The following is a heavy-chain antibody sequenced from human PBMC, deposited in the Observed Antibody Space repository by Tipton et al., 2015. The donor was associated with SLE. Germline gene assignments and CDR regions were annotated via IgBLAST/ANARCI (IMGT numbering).Heavy chain of an antibody. CDR2: IYYSGST. J-gene: IGHJ4*02. Sequence: LRLSCTVSGGSISSSGYYWGWIRQPPGKGLEWIGSIYYSGSTYYNPSLKSRVTISVDTSKNQFSLKLSSVTAADTAVYYCASEHSGWLDYWGQGTLVTVSS. CDR1: GGSISSSGYY. D-gene: IGHD6-19*01. CDR3: ASEHSGWLDY. V-gene: IGHV4-39*07.